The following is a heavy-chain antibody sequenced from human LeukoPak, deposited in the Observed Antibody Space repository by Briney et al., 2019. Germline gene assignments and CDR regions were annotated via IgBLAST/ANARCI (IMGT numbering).Heavy chain of an antibody. CDR3: SKVSILYYYERSGYRYPRFNFDY. J-gene: IGHJ4*02. CDR1: GYTFTSYD. V-gene: IGHV1-8*01. Sequence: GASVKVSCKASGYTFTSYDINWVRQATGQGLEWMGWMNPNSGNTGYAQKFQGRVTMTRNTSISTAYMELSSLRSEETAVYYFSKVSILYYYERSGYRYPRFNFDYWGQGTLVTVSA. CDR2: MNPNSGNT. D-gene: IGHD3-22*01.